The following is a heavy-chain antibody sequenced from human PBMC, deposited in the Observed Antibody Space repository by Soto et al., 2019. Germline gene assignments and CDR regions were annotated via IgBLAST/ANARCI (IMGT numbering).Heavy chain of an antibody. D-gene: IGHD3-22*01. CDR2: IIPLFST. CDR3: ARDTEIAGVFRGTSFEH. J-gene: IGHJ4*02. CDR1: GDTFRYYA. V-gene: IGHV1-69*18. Sequence: QVQLVQSGAEVKKPGSSVKVSCKASGDTFRYYAFTWVRQAPGQGLEWMGTIIPLFSTRYAQKFQGRVTMTADESTSTVYMDLSSLKYDDTAVYYCARDTEIAGVFRGTSFEHWGQGTLVTVSS.